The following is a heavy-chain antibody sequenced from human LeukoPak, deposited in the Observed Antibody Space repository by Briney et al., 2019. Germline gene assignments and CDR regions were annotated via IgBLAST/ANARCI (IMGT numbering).Heavy chain of an antibody. V-gene: IGHV1-2*02. D-gene: IGHD1-1*01. CDR1: GYTITGYY. Sequence: ASVKVSCKAFGYTITGYYIHWVRQAPGQGLEWMGWINPNNGGTNSAQKFQGRVTMTRDTSIGTAYMELNRLTYDDTAVYYCGRDRHWNQGNFDYWGQGTLVTVPS. CDR2: INPNNGGT. CDR3: GRDRHWNQGNFDY. J-gene: IGHJ4*02.